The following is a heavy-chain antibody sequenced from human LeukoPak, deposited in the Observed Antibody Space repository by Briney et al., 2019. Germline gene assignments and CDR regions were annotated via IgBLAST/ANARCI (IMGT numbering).Heavy chain of an antibody. Sequence: GGSLRLSCAASGFTFSNYAMSWVRQAPGKGLEWVSHIRGIGISTYYADSVKGRFTISRDNSKNTLYLQMNSLRVEDTAFYYCSKYRCTPGWRQGTLVTVSS. D-gene: IGHD3-16*02. CDR2: IRGIGIST. CDR3: SKYRCTPG. CDR1: GFTFSNYA. J-gene: IGHJ4*02. V-gene: IGHV3-23*01.